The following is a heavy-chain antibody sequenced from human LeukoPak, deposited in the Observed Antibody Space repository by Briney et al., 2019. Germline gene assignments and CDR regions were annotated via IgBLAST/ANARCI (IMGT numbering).Heavy chain of an antibody. D-gene: IGHD3-3*01. CDR2: IIPIFGTA. J-gene: IGHJ5*02. CDR1: GGTFSSYA. V-gene: IGHV1-69*13. Sequence: SVKVSFKASGGTFSSYAISWVRQAPGQGLEWMGGIIPIFGTANYAQKFQGRVTITADESTSTAYMELSSLRSEDTAVYYCAREIRFLEWLLYGWFDPWGQGTLVTVSS. CDR3: AREIRFLEWLLYGWFDP.